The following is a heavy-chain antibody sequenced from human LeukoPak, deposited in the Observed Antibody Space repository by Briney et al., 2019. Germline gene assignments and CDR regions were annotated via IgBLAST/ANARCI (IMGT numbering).Heavy chain of an antibody. V-gene: IGHV1-8*02. CDR1: GYTFTSYD. J-gene: IGHJ4*02. Sequence: ASVKVSCKASGYTFTSYDINWVRQATGQGLEWMGWMNPNSGNTGYAQKFQGRVTMTTDTSTSTAYMELRSLRSDDTAVYYCASLGHDYDILTGYYSGGDYWGQGTLVTVSS. CDR2: MNPNSGNT. CDR3: ASLGHDYDILTGYYSGGDY. D-gene: IGHD3-9*01.